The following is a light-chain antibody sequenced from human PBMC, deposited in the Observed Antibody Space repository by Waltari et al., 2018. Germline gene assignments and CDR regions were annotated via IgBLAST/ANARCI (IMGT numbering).Light chain of an antibody. J-gene: IGLJ2*01. CDR1: SSNIGSNT. CDR3: AAWDDSLNGPVV. CDR2: SNN. Sequence: QSVLTQPPSASGTPGQRVTISCSGSSSNIGSNTVNWYQQLPGTARKLLCYSNNQRPSGVPDRFSGSKAGTSASLAISGLQSEDEADYYCAAWDDSLNGPVVFGGGTKLTVL. V-gene: IGLV1-44*01.